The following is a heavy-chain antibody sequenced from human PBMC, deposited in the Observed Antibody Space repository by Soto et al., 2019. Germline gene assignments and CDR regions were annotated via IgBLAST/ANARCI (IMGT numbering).Heavy chain of an antibody. CDR2: VYSGGST. J-gene: IGHJ6*02. V-gene: IGHV3-53*01. CDR1: GFAVSSKK. CDR3: AREGVITMVRGVINQPYYYYGMDV. Sequence: GASLRLSCAVSGFAVSSKKMSWVRQAPGKGLEWVSVVYSGGSTYYADSVKGRFTISRDNSKNTLYLQMNSLRAEDTAVYYCAREGVITMVRGVINQPYYYYGMDVWGQGTTVTVSS. D-gene: IGHD3-10*01.